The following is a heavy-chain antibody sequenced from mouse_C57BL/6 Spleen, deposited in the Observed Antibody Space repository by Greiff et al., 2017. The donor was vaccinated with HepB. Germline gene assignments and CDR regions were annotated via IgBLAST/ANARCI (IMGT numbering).Heavy chain of an antibody. CDR2: IYPGSGST. D-gene: IGHD2-1*01. J-gene: IGHJ3*01. CDR1: GYTFTSYW. Sequence: QVQLQQPGAELVKPGASVKMSCKASGYTFTSYWITWVKQRPGQGLEWIGDIYPGSGSTNYNEKFKSKATLTVDTSSSTAYMRLSSLTSEDSAVYYCARGDYYGSPWFAYWGQGTLVTVSA. CDR3: ARGDYYGSPWFAY. V-gene: IGHV1-55*01.